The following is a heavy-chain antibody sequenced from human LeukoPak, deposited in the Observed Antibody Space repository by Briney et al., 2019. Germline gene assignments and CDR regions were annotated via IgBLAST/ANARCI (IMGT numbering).Heavy chain of an antibody. CDR2: ISAYNGNT. J-gene: IGHJ5*02. Sequence: ASVKVSCKASGYTFTSYGISWVRQAPGQGLEGMGWISAYNGNTNYAQKLQGRVTMTTDTSTSTAYMELRSLRSDDTAVYYCARDGSGDSSGWYGRSYNWFEPWGQGTLVTVSS. CDR3: ARDGSGDSSGWYGRSYNWFEP. V-gene: IGHV1-18*01. D-gene: IGHD6-19*01. CDR1: GYTFTSYG.